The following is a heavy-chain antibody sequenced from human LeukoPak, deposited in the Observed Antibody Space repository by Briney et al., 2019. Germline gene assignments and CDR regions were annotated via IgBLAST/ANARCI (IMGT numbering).Heavy chain of an antibody. J-gene: IGHJ4*02. CDR3: AAGVITAWGVY. Sequence: SETLSLTCIVSGGSISSISSNNYHWGWIRQPPGKGLEWIGSIYYSGSTNYNPSLKSRVTISVDTSKNQFSLKLSSVTAADTAVYYCAAGVITAWGVYWGQGTLVTVSS. CDR2: IYYSGST. CDR1: GGSISSISSNNYH. D-gene: IGHD3-22*01. V-gene: IGHV4-39*07.